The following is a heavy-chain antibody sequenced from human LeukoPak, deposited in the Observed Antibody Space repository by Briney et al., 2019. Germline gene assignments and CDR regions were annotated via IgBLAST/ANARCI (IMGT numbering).Heavy chain of an antibody. CDR1: GFTVSSNY. J-gene: IGHJ4*02. D-gene: IGHD3-10*01. V-gene: IGHV3-66*01. Sequence: GGSLSLSCAASGFTVSSNYMSWVRQAPGKGLEWVSVIYSGGSTYYADSVKGRFTISRDNSKNTLYLQMNSLRAEDTAVYYCASPGGVRGVTDFDYWGQGTLVTVSS. CDR3: ASPGGVRGVTDFDY. CDR2: IYSGGST.